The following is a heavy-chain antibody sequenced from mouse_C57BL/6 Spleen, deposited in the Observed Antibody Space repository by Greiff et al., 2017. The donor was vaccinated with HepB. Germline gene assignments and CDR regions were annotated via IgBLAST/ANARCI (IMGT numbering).Heavy chain of an antibody. CDR3: ARKPPTTVVADYYAMDY. CDR1: GFSLTSYG. V-gene: IGHV2-2*01. D-gene: IGHD1-1*01. CDR2: IWSGGST. Sequence: QVQLKQSGPGLVQPSQCLSITCTVSGFSLTSYGVHWVRQSPGKGLEWLGVIWSGGSTDYNAAFISRLSISKDNSKSQVFFKMNSLQADDTAIYYCARKPPTTVVADYYAMDYWGQGTSVTVSS. J-gene: IGHJ4*01.